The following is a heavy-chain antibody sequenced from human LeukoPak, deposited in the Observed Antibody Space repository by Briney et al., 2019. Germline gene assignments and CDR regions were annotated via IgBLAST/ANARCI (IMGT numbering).Heavy chain of an antibody. V-gene: IGHV3-9*01. CDR2: ISWNSGSI. J-gene: IGHJ6*02. Sequence: SGISWNSGSIGYADTVKGRFTISRDNAKNSLYLQMNSLRAEDTALYYCAKDLYHYYYGMDVWGQGTTVTVSS. D-gene: IGHD3-16*02. CDR3: AKDLYHYYYGMDV.